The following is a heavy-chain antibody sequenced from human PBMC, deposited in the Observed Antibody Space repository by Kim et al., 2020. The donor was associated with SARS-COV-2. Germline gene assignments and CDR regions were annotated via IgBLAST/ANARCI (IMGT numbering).Heavy chain of an antibody. V-gene: IGHV4-4*02. CDR1: GGSISSSNW. J-gene: IGHJ5*02. Sequence: SETLSLTCAVSGGSISSSNWWSWVRQPPGKGLEWIGEIYHSGSTNYNPSLKSRVTISVDKSKNQFSLKLSSVTAADTAVYYCARGGSLGLSNENPKNWFDPWGQGTLVTVSS. CDR2: IYHSGST. D-gene: IGHD3-10*01. CDR3: ARGGSLGLSNENPKNWFDP.